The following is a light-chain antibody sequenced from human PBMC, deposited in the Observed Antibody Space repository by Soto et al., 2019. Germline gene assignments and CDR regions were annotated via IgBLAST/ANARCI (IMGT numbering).Light chain of an antibody. CDR1: SSNIGAGYD. Sequence: QSVLTQPPSVSGAPGQRVTISCTGSSSNIGAGYDVHWYQHLPGTAPKLLIYGNTNRPSGVPDRFSGSKSGTSASLAITGLQAEDEVDYYCQSYDSSLSGPSFVFGTGTKLTVL. CDR2: GNT. J-gene: IGLJ1*01. CDR3: QSYDSSLSGPSFV. V-gene: IGLV1-40*01.